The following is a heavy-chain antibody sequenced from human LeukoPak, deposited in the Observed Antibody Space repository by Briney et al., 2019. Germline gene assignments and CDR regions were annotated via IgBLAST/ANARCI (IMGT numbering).Heavy chain of an antibody. CDR1: GYTFTDYY. Sequence: ASVKVSCTASGYTFTDYYMHWVRQAPGQGLEWMGWINPNSGGTNFAQKFQGRVAMTRDTSISTAYLGLGSLRSDDTAVYFCARARWQLVPYFDSWGQGTLVTVSS. CDR2: INPNSGGT. D-gene: IGHD6-6*01. CDR3: ARARWQLVPYFDS. V-gene: IGHV1-2*02. J-gene: IGHJ4*02.